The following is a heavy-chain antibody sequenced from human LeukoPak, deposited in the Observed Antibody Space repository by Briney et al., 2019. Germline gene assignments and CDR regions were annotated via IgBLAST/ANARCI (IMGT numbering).Heavy chain of an antibody. CDR2: IRYDGSNK. J-gene: IGHJ4*02. CDR1: GFPFSSYG. D-gene: IGHD6-25*01. Sequence: GSLRRSFAASGFPFSSYGMHWVRPAPGKGLEGVAFIRYDGSNKYYADSVKGRFTISRDNSKNTLYLQMNSLRAEDTAVYYCAKSKGSSAPFDYWGQGTLVTVSS. V-gene: IGHV3-30*02. CDR3: AKSKGSSAPFDY.